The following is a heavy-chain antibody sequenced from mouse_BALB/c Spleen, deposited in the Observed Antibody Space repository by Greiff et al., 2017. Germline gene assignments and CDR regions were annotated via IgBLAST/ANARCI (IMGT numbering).Heavy chain of an antibody. J-gene: IGHJ2*01. D-gene: IGHD2-2*01. Sequence: EVQGVESGAELVKPGASVKLSCTASGFNIKDTYMHWVKQRPEQGLEWIGRIDPANGNTKYDPKFQGKATITADTSSNTAYLQLSSLTSEDTAVYYCARSGGYDGPFDCWGQGTTLTVSS. CDR1: GFNIKDTY. V-gene: IGHV14-3*02. CDR2: IDPANGNT. CDR3: ARSGGYDGPFDC.